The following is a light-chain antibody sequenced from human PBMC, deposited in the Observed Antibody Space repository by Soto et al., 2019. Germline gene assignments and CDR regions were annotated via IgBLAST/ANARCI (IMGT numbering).Light chain of an antibody. CDR3: LQHNSYPLT. V-gene: IGKV1-39*01. J-gene: IGKJ4*01. CDR1: QSIRSY. CDR2: AAS. Sequence: DILMTQSPSSLSASVGDRVTITCRASQSIRSYLNWYQQKPGTAPKLLIYAASTLQSGVPSRFSGSGSGTAFSLTISSLQPEDFATYYCLQHNSYPLTFGGGTKVEIK.